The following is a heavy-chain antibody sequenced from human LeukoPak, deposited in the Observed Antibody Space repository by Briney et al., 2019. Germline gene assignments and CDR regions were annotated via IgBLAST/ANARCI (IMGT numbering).Heavy chain of an antibody. CDR3: AKDFGYSYGYIDY. V-gene: IGHV3-9*03. CDR1: GFTFDDHA. Sequence: PGGSLRLSCAASGFTFDDHAMHWVRQAPGKGLEWVSGISWNSGRTDYADSVKGRFTISRDNAKNSLYLQMNSLRAEDMAFYYCAKDFGYSYGYIDYWGKGTLVTVSS. J-gene: IGHJ4*02. D-gene: IGHD5-18*01. CDR2: ISWNSGRT.